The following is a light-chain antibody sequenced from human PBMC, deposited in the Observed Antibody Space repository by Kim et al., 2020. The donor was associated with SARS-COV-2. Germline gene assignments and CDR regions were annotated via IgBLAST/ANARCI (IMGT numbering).Light chain of an antibody. Sequence: SPGETATLTCRASQSVSSSYLAWYQQKPGQAPRLLIYGASSRATGIPDRFSGSGSGTDFTLTITRLEPEEFAVYYCQQYSSSPATFGQGTKVDIK. CDR3: QQYSSSPAT. CDR2: GAS. CDR1: QSVSSSY. J-gene: IGKJ1*01. V-gene: IGKV3-20*01.